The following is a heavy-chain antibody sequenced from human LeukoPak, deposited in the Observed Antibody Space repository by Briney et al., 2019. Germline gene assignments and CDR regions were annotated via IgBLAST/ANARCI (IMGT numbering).Heavy chain of an antibody. CDR3: ARGFNRGFDP. V-gene: IGHV3-23*03. Sequence: PGGSLRLSCAASGFTFSSYAMSWVRQAPGKGLEWVSVIYAGGSTYYADSVKGRFTFSRDNSKNTLYLQMNSLRAEDTAVYYCARGFNRGFDPWGQGTLVTVSS. J-gene: IGHJ5*02. CDR1: GFTFSSYA. D-gene: IGHD1-14*01. CDR2: IYAGGST.